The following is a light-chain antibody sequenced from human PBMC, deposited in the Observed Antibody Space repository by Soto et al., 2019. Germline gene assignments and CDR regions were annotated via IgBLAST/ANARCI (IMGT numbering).Light chain of an antibody. CDR2: DAS. CDR3: QQYDNWPWA. CDR1: QSINRH. J-gene: IGKJ1*01. V-gene: IGKV3-11*01. Sequence: EIVLTHSPATLSLSPGEIATLSCRASQSINRHLAWYRQKPGQAPRLLIYDASNRATGIPARFSGSGSGTDFTLTISSLQSEDFAVYYCQQYDNWPWAFGQGTKVDIK.